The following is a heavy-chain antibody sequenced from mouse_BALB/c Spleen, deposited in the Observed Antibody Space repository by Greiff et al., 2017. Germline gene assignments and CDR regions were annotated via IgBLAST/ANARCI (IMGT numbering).Heavy chain of an antibody. CDR2: ISYSGST. J-gene: IGHJ4*01. CDR1: GDSITSGY. Sequence: EVMLVESGPSLVKPSQTLSLTCSVTGDSITSGYWNWIRKFPGNKLEYMGYISYSGSTYYNPSLKSRISITRDTSKNQYYLQLNSVTTEDTATYYCARSPRWLLRAMDYWGQGTSVTVSS. CDR3: ARSPRWLLRAMDY. D-gene: IGHD2-3*01. V-gene: IGHV3-8*02.